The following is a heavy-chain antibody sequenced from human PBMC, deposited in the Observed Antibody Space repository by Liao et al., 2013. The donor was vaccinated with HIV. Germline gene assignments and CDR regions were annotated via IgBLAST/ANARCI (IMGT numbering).Heavy chain of an antibody. V-gene: IGHV4-34*02. CDR3: ATGLGYCSNTSCYEYFEH. CDR1: GGSISDHY. J-gene: IGHJ1*01. Sequence: QVRLEEWGAGLLKPSETLSLKCAVYGGSISDHYWSWIRQPPGKGLEWIGEINLGGRTNYNPSLKSRVTISIDTVKVQVSLKVTSLTAADTAVYYCATGLGYCSNTSCYEYFEHWAGAPRSPSPQ. CDR2: INLGGRT. D-gene: IGHD2-2*01.